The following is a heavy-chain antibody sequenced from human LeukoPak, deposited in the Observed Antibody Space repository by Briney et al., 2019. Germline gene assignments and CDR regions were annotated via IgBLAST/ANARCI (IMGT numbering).Heavy chain of an antibody. CDR2: IYHGGST. V-gene: IGHV4-38-2*02. D-gene: IGHD4-11*01. Sequence: SETLSLTCTVSGYSISSGYYWGWIRQSPGKGLEWIGSIYHGGSTYYNPSLKSRVTTSVDKSKNQFSLKLSSVTAADTAVYYCARDGDRGDYRGNDAFVIWGQGTMVTVSS. J-gene: IGHJ3*02. CDR3: ARDGDRGDYRGNDAFVI. CDR1: GYSISSGYY.